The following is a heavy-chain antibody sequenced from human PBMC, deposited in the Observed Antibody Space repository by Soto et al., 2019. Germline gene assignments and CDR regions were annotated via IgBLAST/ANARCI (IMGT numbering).Heavy chain of an antibody. CDR2: IWYDGSNK. J-gene: IGHJ6*02. Sequence: QVQLVESGGGVVQPGRSLRLSCAASGFTFSSYGMHWVRQAPGKGLEWVAVIWYDGSNKYYADSVKGRFTISRDNSKNPMYLPMNSLRAEDKAVYYCAKTIVPAAMYYYYYGMDVWGQGTTVTVSS. D-gene: IGHD2-2*01. CDR1: GFTFSSYG. V-gene: IGHV3-33*06. CDR3: AKTIVPAAMYYYYYGMDV.